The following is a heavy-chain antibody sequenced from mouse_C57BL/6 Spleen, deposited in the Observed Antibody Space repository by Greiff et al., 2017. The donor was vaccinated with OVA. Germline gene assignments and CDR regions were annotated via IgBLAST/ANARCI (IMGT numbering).Heavy chain of an antibody. V-gene: IGHV14-2*01. J-gene: IGHJ3*01. CDR1: GFNIKDYY. Sequence: EVKLMESGAELVKPGASVKLSCTASGFNIKDYYMHWVKQRTEQGLEWIGRIDPEDGETKYAPKFQGKATITADTSSNTAYLQLSSLTSEYTAVYYCARALYGNSWFAYWGQGTLVTVSA. CDR2: IDPEDGET. CDR3: ARALYGNSWFAY. D-gene: IGHD2-1*01.